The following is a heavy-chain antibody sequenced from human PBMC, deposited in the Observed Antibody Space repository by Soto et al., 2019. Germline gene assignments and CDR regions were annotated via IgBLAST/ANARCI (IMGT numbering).Heavy chain of an antibody. D-gene: IGHD3-22*01. CDR2: NYHSGSS. CDR3: GTFRSVYYQTDAFDI. Sequence: QMQLQESGPGLVKPSGTLSLTCAVSGGSISSTNWWTWVRQPPGKGLEWIGENYHSGSSNSNPSLVSRVTMSVDTFKNQFSLTLSSVAAADTAVYYCGTFRSVYYQTDAFDIWGQGTMVTVSS. J-gene: IGHJ3*02. V-gene: IGHV4-4*02. CDR1: GGSISSTNW.